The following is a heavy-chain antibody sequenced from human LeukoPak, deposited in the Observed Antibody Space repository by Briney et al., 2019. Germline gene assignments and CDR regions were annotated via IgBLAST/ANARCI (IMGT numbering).Heavy chain of an antibody. CDR2: INPTGSST. CDR1: GYSFTNYY. D-gene: IGHD2-8*02. J-gene: IGHJ4*02. V-gene: IGHV1-46*01. CDR3: AREESGGYCVY. Sequence: ASVKLSCKASGYSFTNYYMSWIRQAPGQGLEWMGLINPTGSSTNYAQKFRGRVTMTRATSTTTVYMELSSLRSEATAVYYGAREESGGYCVYWRRGSQVSVSS.